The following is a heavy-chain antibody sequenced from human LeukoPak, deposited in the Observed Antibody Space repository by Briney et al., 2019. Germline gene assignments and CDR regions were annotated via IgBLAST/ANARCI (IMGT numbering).Heavy chain of an antibody. D-gene: IGHD6-13*01. CDR3: AKGAGYSSNWNFDY. J-gene: IGHJ4*02. CDR1: GFTVSSNY. Sequence: GGSLRLSCAASGFTVSSNYMSWVRQAPGKGLEWVSVIYSGGSTYYADSVKGRFTISRDNSKNTLYLQMNSLRLEDTAGYYCAKGAGYSSNWNFDYWGQGTLVIVS. V-gene: IGHV3-53*01. CDR2: IYSGGST.